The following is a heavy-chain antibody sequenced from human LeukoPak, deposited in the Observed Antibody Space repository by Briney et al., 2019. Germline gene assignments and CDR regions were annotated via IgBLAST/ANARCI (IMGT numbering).Heavy chain of an antibody. D-gene: IGHD5-18*01. J-gene: IGHJ6*03. Sequence: SETLSLTCTVSGGSISSYYWSWIRQPPGKGLEWIGYIYYSGSTNYNPSLKSRVTISVDTSKNQLSLKLSSVTAADTAVYYCARRTSGYSYGWDYYYYYMDVWGKGTTVTVSS. CDR1: GGSISSYY. CDR2: IYYSGST. V-gene: IGHV4-59*01. CDR3: ARRTSGYSYGWDYYYYYMDV.